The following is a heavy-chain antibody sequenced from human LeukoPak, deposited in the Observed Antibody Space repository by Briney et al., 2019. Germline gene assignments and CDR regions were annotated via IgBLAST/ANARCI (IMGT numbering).Heavy chain of an antibody. Sequence: GGSLRLSCAASGFTFSSYAMHWVRQVPGKGLEWVAVISYDGSNKYYADSVKGRFTISRDNSKNTLYLQMNSLRAEDTAVYYCAREGFGYCSSTSCYFDYWGQGTLVTVSS. CDR2: ISYDGSNK. CDR3: AREGFGYCSSTSCYFDY. J-gene: IGHJ4*02. V-gene: IGHV3-30*04. D-gene: IGHD2-2*03. CDR1: GFTFSSYA.